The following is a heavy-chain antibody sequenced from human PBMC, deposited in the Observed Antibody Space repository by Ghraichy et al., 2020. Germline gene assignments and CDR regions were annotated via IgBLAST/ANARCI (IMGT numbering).Heavy chain of an antibody. CDR3: ARDVAYSFHH. V-gene: IGHV3-74*01. CDR1: GFSFSHAW. CDR2: IFSDGSGA. Sequence: GESLNISCAASGFSFSHAWMHWVRQAPGKGLVWVSRIFSDGSGAIYADSVRGRFTISRDNAKSTVYLQMDSLRDDDTAVYYCARDVAYSFHHWGQGTLVTVSS. J-gene: IGHJ1*01. D-gene: IGHD2-15*01.